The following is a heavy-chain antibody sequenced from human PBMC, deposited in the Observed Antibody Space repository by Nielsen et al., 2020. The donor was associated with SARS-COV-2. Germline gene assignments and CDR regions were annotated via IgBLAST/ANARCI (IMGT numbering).Heavy chain of an antibody. CDR3: AKIMYGNKWYGGPFDL. Sequence: GESLKISCAASGFTFSNYAISWVRQAPGKGLEWVSTLSGSSESTYYADSVRGRFTISRDNSKNTLDLQMNSLRGEDTAVYYCAKIMYGNKWYGGPFDLWGQGTLVTVSS. V-gene: IGHV3-23*01. CDR1: GFTFSNYA. J-gene: IGHJ4*02. D-gene: IGHD3-10*02. CDR2: LSGSSEST.